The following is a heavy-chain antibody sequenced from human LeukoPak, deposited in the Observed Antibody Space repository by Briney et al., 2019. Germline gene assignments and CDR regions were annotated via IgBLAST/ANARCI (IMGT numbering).Heavy chain of an antibody. D-gene: IGHD2-2*01. CDR1: GGSISSSS. CDR2: ISSSSSYI. CDR3: ANMRRGYCSSTSCYAYYYMDV. V-gene: IGHV3-21*01. J-gene: IGHJ6*03. Sequence: ETLSLTCTVSGGSISSSSYYWGWIRQPPGKGLEWVSSISSSSSYIYYADSVKGRFTISRDNAKNSLYLQMNSLRAEDTAVYYCANMRRGYCSSTSCYAYYYMDVWGKGTTVTVSS.